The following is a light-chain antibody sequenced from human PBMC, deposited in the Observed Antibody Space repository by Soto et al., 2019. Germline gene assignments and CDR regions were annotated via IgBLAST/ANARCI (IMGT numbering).Light chain of an antibody. J-gene: IGKJ3*01. CDR1: QDINNY. V-gene: IGKV1-33*01. CDR3: QQYDNLPVFT. CDR2: DAS. Sequence: DIQMTQSPSSLSASVGDRVTITCQASQDINNYLNWYQQKPGKAPKLLIYDASNLETGVPSRFSGSGSGTDFTFTISSLQPEDIATYYCQQYDNLPVFTFGPGTKVVIK.